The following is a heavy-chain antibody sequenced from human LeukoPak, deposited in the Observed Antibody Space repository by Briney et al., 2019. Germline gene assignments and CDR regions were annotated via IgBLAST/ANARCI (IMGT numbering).Heavy chain of an antibody. D-gene: IGHD6-19*01. CDR2: ISGSGGST. CDR3: SKGQAQYVAVAGTYDY. Sequence: GGSLRLSCAASGFTFSSYAMSWVRQAPGKGLEWVSAISGSGGSTYYADSVKGRFTISRDNSKNTLYLQMNSLRAEDTAVYYCSKGQAQYVAVAGTYDYWGQGTLVTVSS. J-gene: IGHJ4*02. V-gene: IGHV3-23*01. CDR1: GFTFSSYA.